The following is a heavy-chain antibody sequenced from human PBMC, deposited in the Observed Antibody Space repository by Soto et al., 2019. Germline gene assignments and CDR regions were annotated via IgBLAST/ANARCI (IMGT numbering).Heavy chain of an antibody. V-gene: IGHV3-33*01. CDR1: GFTFSSYG. CDR3: ARATGSNHPFDY. CDR2: IWYDGSNK. J-gene: IGHJ4*02. D-gene: IGHD2-2*01. Sequence: PGGSLRLSCAASGFTFSSYGMHWVRQAPGKGLEWVAVIWYDGSNKYYADSVKGRFTISRDNAKNTLYLQMNSLSAEDTAVYYCARATGSNHPFDYWGQGTLVTVSS.